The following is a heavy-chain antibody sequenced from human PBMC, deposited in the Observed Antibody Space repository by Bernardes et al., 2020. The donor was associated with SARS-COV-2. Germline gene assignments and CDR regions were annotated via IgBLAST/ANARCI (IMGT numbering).Heavy chain of an antibody. Sequence: SETLSLTCAVYGGSFSAYYWSWIRQSPEKGLEWIGEINHSGRTDYNPSLQSRPTISLDTSKSQFSLKLSSVTAADTAVYYCARGRPRLGSTWYDRLDVLFDPWGQGTLVTVSS. CDR1: GGSFSAYY. D-gene: IGHD6-13*01. CDR2: INHSGRT. V-gene: IGHV4-34*01. J-gene: IGHJ5*02. CDR3: ARGRPRLGSTWYDRLDVLFDP.